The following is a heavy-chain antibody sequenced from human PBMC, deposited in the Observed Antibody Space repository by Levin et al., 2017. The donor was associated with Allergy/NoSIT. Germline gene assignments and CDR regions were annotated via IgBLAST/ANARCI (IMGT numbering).Heavy chain of an antibody. Sequence: GESLKISCEASGFTFRTYAMSWVRQAPGKGLEWVSAISGGGGSTFYADSVKGRFTISRDNSKNTLYLQMNSLRAEDTAVYYWAKNGYCTGGVCYTDYFYMDVWGKGTTVTVSS. V-gene: IGHV3-23*01. CDR1: GFTFRTYA. CDR3: AKNGYCTGGVCYTDYFYMDV. D-gene: IGHD2-8*02. CDR2: ISGGGGST. J-gene: IGHJ6*03.